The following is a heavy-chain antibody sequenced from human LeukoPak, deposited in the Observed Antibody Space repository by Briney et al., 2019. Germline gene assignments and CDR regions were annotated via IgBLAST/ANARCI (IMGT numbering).Heavy chain of an antibody. D-gene: IGHD2-15*01. Sequence: PGRSLRLSCAASGFTFSSYGMHWVRQAPGKGLEWVAVIWYDGSKKYYGDSVKGRFTISRDNSKNTLYLQMNSLRAEDTAVYYCTRDLNSGGSCWGQGTLVTVSS. V-gene: IGHV3-33*01. J-gene: IGHJ4*02. CDR3: TRDLNSGGSC. CDR2: IWYDGSKK. CDR1: GFTFSSYG.